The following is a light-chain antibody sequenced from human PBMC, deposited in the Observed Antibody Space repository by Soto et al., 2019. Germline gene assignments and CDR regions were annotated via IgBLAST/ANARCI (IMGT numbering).Light chain of an antibody. Sequence: QSALTQPASVSGSPGQSITISCTGTSSDVGGYNYVSWYQQHPGKAPKLMIYEVSKRPSGVSNRFSGSKSGNTASLTISGLQAEDEDDYYCSSYTSSSTRVFGGGTQLTVL. V-gene: IGLV2-14*01. CDR3: SSYTSSSTRV. J-gene: IGLJ7*01. CDR2: EVS. CDR1: SSDVGGYNY.